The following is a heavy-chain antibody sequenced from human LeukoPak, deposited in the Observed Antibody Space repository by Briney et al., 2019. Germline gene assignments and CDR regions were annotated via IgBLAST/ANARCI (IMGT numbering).Heavy chain of an antibody. D-gene: IGHD5-12*01. CDR2: IYPGDSDT. Sequence: GESLKISCKGSGYSFTSYWIGWVRQMPGKGLEWMGIIYPGDSDTRYSPSFQGQVTISADKSISTAYLQWSSLKASDTAMYYCARQQGGRGYSGYCDYWGQGTLVTVSS. V-gene: IGHV5-51*01. CDR1: GYSFTSYW. CDR3: ARQQGGRGYSGYCDY. J-gene: IGHJ4*02.